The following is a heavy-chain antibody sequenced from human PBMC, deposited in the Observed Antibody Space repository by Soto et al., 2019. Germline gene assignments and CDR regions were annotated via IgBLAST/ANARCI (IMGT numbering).Heavy chain of an antibody. Sequence: GGSLRLSCAASGFTFSSYGMHWVRQAPGKGLEWVAVIWYDGSNKYYADSVKGRFTISRDNSKNTLYLQMNSLRAEDTAVYYCARDRVVGGFWFDPWGQGTLVTVSS. CDR3: ARDRVVGGFWFDP. J-gene: IGHJ5*02. V-gene: IGHV3-33*01. CDR2: IWYDGSNK. D-gene: IGHD2-15*01. CDR1: GFTFSSYG.